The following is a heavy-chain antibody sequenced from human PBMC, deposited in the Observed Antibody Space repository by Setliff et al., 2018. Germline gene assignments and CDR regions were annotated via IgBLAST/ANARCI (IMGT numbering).Heavy chain of an antibody. Sequence: GASVKVSCKASGGTFSSYVISWVREAPGQGLEWMGGIIPMFGTNYAQKFQGKVIITADGSTSTAYMELTSLRSDDAAVYYCARGPSGWSSATSRYYFYMDVWGKGTTVTVSS. CDR1: GGTFSSYV. CDR2: IIPMFGT. CDR3: ARGPSGWSSATSRYYFYMDV. V-gene: IGHV1-69*13. J-gene: IGHJ6*03. D-gene: IGHD6-19*01.